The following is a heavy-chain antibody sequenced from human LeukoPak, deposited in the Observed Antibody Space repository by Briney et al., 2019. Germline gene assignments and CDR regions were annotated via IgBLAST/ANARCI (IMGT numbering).Heavy chain of an antibody. J-gene: IGHJ4*02. D-gene: IGHD4-17*01. CDR1: GGSISSSSYY. CDR3: AKDYGDYPLTFDY. Sequence: PSETLSLTCTVSGGSISSSSYYWGWIRQPPGKGLEWIGSIYYSGSTYYNPSLKSRVTISVDTFKNQFSLKLNSVTAADTAVFYCAKDYGDYPLTFDYWGQGTLVTVSS. CDR2: IYYSGST. V-gene: IGHV4-39*07.